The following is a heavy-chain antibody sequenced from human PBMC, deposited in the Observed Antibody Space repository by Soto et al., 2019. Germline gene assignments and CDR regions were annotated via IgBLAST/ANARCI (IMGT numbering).Heavy chain of an antibody. CDR2: INSDGSST. Sequence: EEQLVESGGGLVQPGGSLRLSCAASGFTFSSYWMHWVRQAPGKGLVWVSRINSDGSSTSYADSVKGRFTISRDNAKSTLDLQMNRLRAEDTAVYYCARDRGYCSSTSCSQFGYWGQGTLVTVSS. D-gene: IGHD2-2*01. CDR1: GFTFSSYW. CDR3: ARDRGYCSSTSCSQFGY. J-gene: IGHJ4*02. V-gene: IGHV3-74*01.